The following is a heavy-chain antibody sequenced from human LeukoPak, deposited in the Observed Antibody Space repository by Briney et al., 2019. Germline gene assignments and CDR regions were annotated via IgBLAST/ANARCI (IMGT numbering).Heavy chain of an antibody. CDR3: AGSITMVRVDY. CDR1: GGSFSGYY. V-gene: IGHV4-34*01. D-gene: IGHD3-10*01. J-gene: IGHJ4*02. CDR2: INHSGST. Sequence: ASETLSLTCAVYGGSFSGYYWSWIRQPPGKGLEWIGEINHSGSTNYNPSLKSRVTISVDRSKNQFSLKLSSVSAADTAVYYCAGSITMVRVDYWGQGTLVTVSS.